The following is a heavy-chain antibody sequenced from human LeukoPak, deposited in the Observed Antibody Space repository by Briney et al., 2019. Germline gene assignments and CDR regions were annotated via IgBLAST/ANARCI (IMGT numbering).Heavy chain of an antibody. CDR2: IYYSGST. CDR3: ARDSLYGGNPAFDI. J-gene: IGHJ3*02. CDR1: GGSFSGYY. Sequence: PSETLSLTCAVYGGSFSGYYWSWIRQPPGKGLEWIGYIYYSGSTNYNPSLKSRVTISVDTSKNQFSLKLSSVTAADTAVYYCARDSLYGGNPAFDIWGQGTMVTVSS. D-gene: IGHD4-23*01. V-gene: IGHV4-59*01.